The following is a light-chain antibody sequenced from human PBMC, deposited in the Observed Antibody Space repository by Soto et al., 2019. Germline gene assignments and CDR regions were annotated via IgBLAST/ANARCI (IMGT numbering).Light chain of an antibody. V-gene: IGLV1-51*01. Sequence: QSVLTQPPSVSGAPGQKVTISCSGSSSNIGNNYVSWYQQLPGTTPKHLIYENDKQPSWISHRFSGLKSGTTATLDITGLPAGDEAEYYCGPWCSSLSAVVFGGGTKLTVL. J-gene: IGLJ3*02. CDR1: SSNIGNNY. CDR2: END. CDR3: GPWCSSLSAVV.